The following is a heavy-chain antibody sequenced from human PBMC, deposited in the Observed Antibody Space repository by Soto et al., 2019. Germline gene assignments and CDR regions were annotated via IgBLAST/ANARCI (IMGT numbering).Heavy chain of an antibody. CDR2: ISGSGGST. CDR3: AKIVPKWEVPDDAFDI. D-gene: IGHD1-26*01. J-gene: IGHJ3*02. V-gene: IGHV3-23*01. CDR1: GFTFSSYA. Sequence: GGSLRLSCAASGFTFSSYAMSWVRQAPGKGLEWVSAISGSGGSTYYADSVKGRFTISRDNSKNTLYLQMNSLRAEDTAVYYCAKIVPKWEVPDDAFDIWGQGTMVTVSS.